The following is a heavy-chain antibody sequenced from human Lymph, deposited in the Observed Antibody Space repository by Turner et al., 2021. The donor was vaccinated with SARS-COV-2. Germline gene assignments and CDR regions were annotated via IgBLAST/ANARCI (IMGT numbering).Heavy chain of an antibody. D-gene: IGHD3-9*01. V-gene: IGHV1-8*01. CDR1: GYTFTRYD. CDR2: MDPNSGNT. CDR3: ARAAQLTVWFDP. J-gene: IGHJ5*02. Sequence: QVQLVQSGAEVKKPGASVKVSCMASGYTFTRYDINWVRQATGQGLEWMGWMDPNSGNTGYAQKFQGRVTMTRNTSISTAYMELSSLRSEDTALYYCARAAQLTVWFDPWGQGTLVTVSS.